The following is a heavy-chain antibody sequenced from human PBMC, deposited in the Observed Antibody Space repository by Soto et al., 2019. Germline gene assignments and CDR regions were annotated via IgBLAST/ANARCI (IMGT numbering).Heavy chain of an antibody. CDR2: IDWDDDK. CDR3: AHFSIAAGVPNFQH. V-gene: IGHV2-70*12. D-gene: IGHD6-13*01. Sequence: SGPTLVNPTQTLTLTCTFSGFSLSTSGMCVSWIRQPPGKALEWLARIDWDDDKYYSTSLKTRLTISKDTSKNQVVLTMTNMDPVDTATYYCAHFSIAAGVPNFQHWGQGTLVTVSS. J-gene: IGHJ1*01. CDR1: GFSLSTSGMC.